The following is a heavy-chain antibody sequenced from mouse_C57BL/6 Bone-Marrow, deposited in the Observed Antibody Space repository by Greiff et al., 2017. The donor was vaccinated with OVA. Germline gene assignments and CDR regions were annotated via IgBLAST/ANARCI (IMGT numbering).Heavy chain of an antibody. CDR1: GYTFTSYG. D-gene: IGHD1-1*01. J-gene: IGHJ2*01. CDR2: IYPRSGNT. V-gene: IGHV1-81*01. Sequence: QVQLQQSGAELARPGASVKLSCKASGYTFTSYGISWVKQRTGQGLEWIGEIYPRSGNTYYNEKFKSKATLTVDTSSSTAYMQLSSLTSEDSAVYYCARSDYYYGSSVDYWGQGTTLTVSS. CDR3: ARSDYYYGSSVDY.